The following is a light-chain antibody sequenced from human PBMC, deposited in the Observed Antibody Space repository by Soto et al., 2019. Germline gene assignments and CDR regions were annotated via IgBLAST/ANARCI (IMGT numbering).Light chain of an antibody. J-gene: IGKJ1*01. CDR3: QQYQNLWT. CDR1: QTIYSN. Sequence: IVMTQSPATLSVSPGERATLSCRAGQTIYSNVAWYQQRPGQAPRLLIYRASTRDTGVPARFSGSGSGTEFTLTISGLQSEDFALYYCQQYQNLWTFGQGTKVEIK. CDR2: RAS. V-gene: IGKV3-15*01.